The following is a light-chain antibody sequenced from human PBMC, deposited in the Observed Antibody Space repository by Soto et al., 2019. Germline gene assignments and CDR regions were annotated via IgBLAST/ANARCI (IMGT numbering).Light chain of an antibody. J-gene: IGLJ1*01. CDR1: SSDIGGYDF. CDR2: AVS. CDR3: SSYTSSSTYV. V-gene: IGLV2-14*01. Sequence: QSALTQPASVSGSPGQSITISCTGTSSDIGGYDFVSWYQKHPGKAPELMINAVSDRPSGVSIRFSGSKSGNTASLTISGLQAEDEADYYCSSYTSSSTYVFGTGTKLTVL.